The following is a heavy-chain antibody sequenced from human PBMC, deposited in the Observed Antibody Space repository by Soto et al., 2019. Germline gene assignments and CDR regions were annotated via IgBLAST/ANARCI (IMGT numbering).Heavy chain of an antibody. CDR2: INPSGGST. D-gene: IGHD5-18*01. J-gene: IGHJ6*02. CDR1: GYTFTSYY. V-gene: IGHV1-46*01. CDR3: ARGAPRRYSYGYDYYYYGMDV. Sequence: ASVKVSCKASGYTFTSYYMHWVRQAPGQGLEWMGIINPSGGSTSYAQKFQGRVTMTRDTSTSTVYMELSSLRSEDTAVYYCARGAPRRYSYGYDYYYYGMDVWGQGTTVPVSS.